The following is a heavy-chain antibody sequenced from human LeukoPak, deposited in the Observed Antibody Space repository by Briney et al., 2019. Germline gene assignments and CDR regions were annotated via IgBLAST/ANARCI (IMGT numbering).Heavy chain of an antibody. Sequence: PSQTLSLTCTVSGGSNSRCYRRWIREPRGRGLEWVGYLSYSGNSNFNPSLKSRVNISGDTSQNQFSLKLSSVTAADTAVYYCAREAGGSYFPYNWFDPWGQGTLVTVSS. CDR1: GGSNSRCY. D-gene: IGHD1-26*01. CDR2: LSYSGNS. CDR3: AREAGGSYFPYNWFDP. J-gene: IGHJ5*02. V-gene: IGHV4-59*01.